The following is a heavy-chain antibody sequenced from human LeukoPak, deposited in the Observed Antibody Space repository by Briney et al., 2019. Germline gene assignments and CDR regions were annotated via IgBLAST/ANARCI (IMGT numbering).Heavy chain of an antibody. CDR1: GFTFSSYG. J-gene: IGHJ4*02. CDR2: ISYDGSNK. V-gene: IGHV3-30*18. D-gene: IGHD3-10*01. CDR3: AKASLFYDNILGGYFDY. Sequence: GGSLRLSCAASGFTFSSYGMHWVRQAPGKGLEWVAVISYDGSNKYYADSVKGRFTISRDNSKNTLYLQMNSLRAEDTAVYYCAKASLFYDNILGGYFDYWGQGTLVTVSS.